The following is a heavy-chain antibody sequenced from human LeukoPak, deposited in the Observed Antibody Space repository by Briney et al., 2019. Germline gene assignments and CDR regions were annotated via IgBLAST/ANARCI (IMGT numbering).Heavy chain of an antibody. CDR3: AKMSSGYFLPDY. V-gene: IGHV3-23*01. D-gene: IGHD3-22*01. CDR1: GFTFSNYW. Sequence: GGSLRLSCAASGFTFSNYWMTWVRQAPGKGLEWVSAISGSGGSTYYADSVKGRFTISRDNSKNTLYLQMNSLRAEDTAVYYCAKMSSGYFLPDYWGQGTLVTVSS. CDR2: ISGSGGST. J-gene: IGHJ4*02.